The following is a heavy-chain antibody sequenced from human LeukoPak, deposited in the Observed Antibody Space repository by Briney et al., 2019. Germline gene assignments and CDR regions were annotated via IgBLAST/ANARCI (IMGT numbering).Heavy chain of an antibody. CDR3: ARENSLLRGAFDS. J-gene: IGHJ4*02. D-gene: IGHD1-26*01. Sequence: SETLSLTCTVSGGSMSTYSWNWIRQPPVKGLEWTGYIYYSGSTNYNPSLKSRVTMSVDTSKNQFSLKLSSVIAADTAVYFCARENSLLRGAFDSWGQGTLVTVSS. V-gene: IGHV4-59*01. CDR1: GGSMSTYS. CDR2: IYYSGST.